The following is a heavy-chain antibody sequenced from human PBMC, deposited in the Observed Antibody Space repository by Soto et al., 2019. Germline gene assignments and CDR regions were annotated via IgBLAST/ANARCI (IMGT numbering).Heavy chain of an antibody. D-gene: IGHD3-3*01. J-gene: IGHJ4*02. V-gene: IGHV2-5*02. CDR3: AHITYNNFWSGYPGFDY. CDR2: IHWDDDK. Sequence: ITLKESGPTLVKPTQTLTLTCTFSGFSLSTSGVGVGWIRQPPGKALECLAFIHWDDDKRYSPSLKSRLTITKDTSKNQVVLTMTNMDPVDTATYYCAHITYNNFWSGYPGFDYWGQGTLVTVST. CDR1: GFSLSTSGVG.